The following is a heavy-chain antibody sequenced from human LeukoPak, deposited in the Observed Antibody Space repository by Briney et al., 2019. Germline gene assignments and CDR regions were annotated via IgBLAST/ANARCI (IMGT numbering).Heavy chain of an antibody. V-gene: IGHV3-15*01. D-gene: IGHD3-3*01. Sequence: GGSLRLSCAASGITFISAWMNGVGQDPGKGLEWVGRIKSKTDGGTAEYAAPVRGRSIISRDDSKNTLYLQMTSMNSDDTGVYYCATALRGVGFWGQGTLVTVPS. CDR1: GITFISAW. J-gene: IGHJ4*02. CDR2: IKSKTDGGTA. CDR3: ATALRGVGF.